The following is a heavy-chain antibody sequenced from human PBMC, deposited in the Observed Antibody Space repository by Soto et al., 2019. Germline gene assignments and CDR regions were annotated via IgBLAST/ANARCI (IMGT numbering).Heavy chain of an antibody. J-gene: IGHJ3*02. CDR3: ASTQPNSSSWYLEAFDI. CDR1: GGTFSSYA. D-gene: IGHD6-13*01. V-gene: IGHV1-69*13. Sequence: AASVKVSCKASGGTFSSYAISWVRQAPGQGLEWMGGIIPIFGTANYAQKFQGRVTITADESTSTAYMELSSLRSEDTAVYYCASTQPNSSSWYLEAFDIWGQGTMVTVS. CDR2: IIPIFGTA.